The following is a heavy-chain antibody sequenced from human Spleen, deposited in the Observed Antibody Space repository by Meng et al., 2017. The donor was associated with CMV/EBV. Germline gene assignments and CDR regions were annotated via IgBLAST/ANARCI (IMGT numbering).Heavy chain of an antibody. J-gene: IGHJ4*02. V-gene: IGHV3-21*01. D-gene: IGHD6-13*01. Sequence: GGSLRLSCAASGFTFSSYSMNWVRQAPGKGLEWVSSISSSSSYIYYADSVKGRFTISKDNAQNSLYLQMNSLRAEDTAVYYCAKVHYSSTWYRNYFDYWGQGTLVTVSS. CDR2: ISSSSSYI. CDR1: GFTFSSYS. CDR3: AKVHYSSTWYRNYFDY.